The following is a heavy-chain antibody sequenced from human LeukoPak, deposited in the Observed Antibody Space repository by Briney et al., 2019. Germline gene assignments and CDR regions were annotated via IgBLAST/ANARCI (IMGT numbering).Heavy chain of an antibody. D-gene: IGHD2-21*02. CDR3: AKDGAWSCTD. CDR1: GFPFNKNA. CDR2: IAHHGNGK. J-gene: IGHJ4*02. Sequence: GGSLRLSCVASGFPFNKNAMHWVRQGPGKGLEWVAYIAHHGNGKYYADSVKGRFTISRDNSKRTLYLQLNSLRLDDTAVYYCAKDGAWSCTDWGQGALVTVSS. V-gene: IGHV3-30*02.